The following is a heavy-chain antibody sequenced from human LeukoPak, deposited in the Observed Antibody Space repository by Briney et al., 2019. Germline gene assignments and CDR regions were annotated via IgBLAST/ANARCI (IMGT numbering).Heavy chain of an antibody. D-gene: IGHD2-8*01. V-gene: IGHV3-23*01. J-gene: IGHJ6*01. CDR2: LGRTGEYK. Sequence: GGSLRLSCAASGFTFSGYSMSWVRQAPGKGLEWVAGLGRTGEYKYYADSVKGRFTISRDNSKDTVSLRMNSLRAEDSAIYYCVKDRPCDTCMPMD. CDR1: GFTFSGYS. CDR3: VKDRPCDTCMPMD.